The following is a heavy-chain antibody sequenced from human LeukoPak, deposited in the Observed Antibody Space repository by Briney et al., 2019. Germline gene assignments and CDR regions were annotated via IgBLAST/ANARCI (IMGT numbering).Heavy chain of an antibody. V-gene: IGHV6-1*01. CDR3: ARGGQGDGYSADEAFNI. J-gene: IGHJ3*02. CDR2: TYYRSKWYN. Sequence: SQTLSLTCVISGDSVPTNSSWNWIRQSPSRGLEWLGRTYYRSKWYNDYVVSVKGRINISPDTSKNQFSLHLNSVTPEDTAVYFCARGGQGDGYSADEAFNIWGQGTMVTVS. D-gene: IGHD5-18*01. CDR1: GDSVPTNSS.